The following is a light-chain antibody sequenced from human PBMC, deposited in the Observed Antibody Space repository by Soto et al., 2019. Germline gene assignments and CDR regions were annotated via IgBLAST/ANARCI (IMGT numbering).Light chain of an antibody. V-gene: IGLV2-8*01. J-gene: IGLJ1*01. Sequence: QSALTQHPSASGSPGQSVTISCTGTSSDVGGYNFVSWYQHHPGKAPKLMIYEVSKRPSGVPDRFSGSKSGNTASLTVSGLQAEDEADYYCCTYAGSNNYVFGTGTKVTVL. CDR3: CTYAGSNNYV. CDR2: EVS. CDR1: SSDVGGYNF.